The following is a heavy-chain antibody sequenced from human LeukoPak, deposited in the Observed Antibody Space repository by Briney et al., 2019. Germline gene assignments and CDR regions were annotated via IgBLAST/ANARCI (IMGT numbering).Heavy chain of an antibody. CDR1: GGSISSYY. D-gene: IGHD2-15*01. CDR3: ARDPGLGYCSGGSCYHWFDP. CDR2: IYYSGST. J-gene: IGHJ5*02. Sequence: SETLSLTCTVSGGSISSYYWSWIRQPPGKGLEWIGYIYYSGSTNYNPSLKSRVTISVDTSKNQFSLKLSSVTAADTAVYYCARDPGLGYCSGGSCYHWFDPWGQGTLVTVSP. V-gene: IGHV4-59*01.